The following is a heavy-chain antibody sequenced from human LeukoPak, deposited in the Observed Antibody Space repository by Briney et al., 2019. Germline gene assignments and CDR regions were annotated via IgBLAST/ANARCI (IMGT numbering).Heavy chain of an antibody. D-gene: IGHD3-3*01. V-gene: IGHV3-7*01. Sequence: GGSLRLSCAASGFTFSSYWMSWVRQAPGKGLEWVANIKQDGSEKYYVDSVKGRFTISRDNAKNSLYLQMNSLRAEDTAVYYCARGSQDVTMDYAFDIWGQGTMVTVSS. CDR3: ARGSQDVTMDYAFDI. J-gene: IGHJ3*02. CDR2: IKQDGSEK. CDR1: GFTFSSYW.